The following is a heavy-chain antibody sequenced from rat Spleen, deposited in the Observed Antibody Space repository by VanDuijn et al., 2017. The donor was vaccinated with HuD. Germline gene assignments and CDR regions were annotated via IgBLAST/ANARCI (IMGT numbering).Heavy chain of an antibody. J-gene: IGHJ2*01. CDR2: ISYDGRST. D-gene: IGHD1-3*01. Sequence: EVQLVETGGGLVQPGRSLKLSCAASGFTFSDFYMAWVRQAPTKGLEWVATISYDGRSTYYRDSVKGRFTISRDNAKSTLYLQMDSLRSEDTATYYCTTDRPGALMEAWGQGVMVTVSS. CDR1: GFTFSDFY. CDR3: TTDRPGALMEA. V-gene: IGHV5-20*01.